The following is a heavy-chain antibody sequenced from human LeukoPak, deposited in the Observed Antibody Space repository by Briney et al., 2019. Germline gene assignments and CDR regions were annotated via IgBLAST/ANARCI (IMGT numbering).Heavy chain of an antibody. J-gene: IGHJ4*02. CDR1: GYTFSSYA. CDR3: AKGQKWELPLDF. D-gene: IGHD1-26*01. Sequence: PGGSLRLSCAASGYTFSSYAMTWVRQAPGKGLEWVSAISDSGRSTYYADSVKGRFTISRDISKSTLYLQMNSLRAEDTALYYCAKGQKWELPLDFWGQGTLVTVS. CDR2: ISDSGRST. V-gene: IGHV3-23*01.